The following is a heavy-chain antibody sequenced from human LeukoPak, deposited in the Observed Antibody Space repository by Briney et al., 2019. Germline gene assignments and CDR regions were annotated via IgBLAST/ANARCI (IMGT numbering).Heavy chain of an antibody. V-gene: IGHV1-18*01. CDR1: GYTFTSYG. Sequence: VASVKVSCKASGYTFTSYGISWVRQAPGQGLEWMGWISAYNGNTNYAQELQGRVTMTTDTSTSTAYMELRSLRSDDTAVYYCASVGFGELPDYWGQGTLVTVSS. CDR2: ISAYNGNT. D-gene: IGHD3-10*01. CDR3: ASVGFGELPDY. J-gene: IGHJ4*02.